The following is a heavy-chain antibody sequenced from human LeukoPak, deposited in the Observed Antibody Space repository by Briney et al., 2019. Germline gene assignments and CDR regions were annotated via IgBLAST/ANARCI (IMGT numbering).Heavy chain of an antibody. Sequence: SETLSLTYPLSGGSISSGSLYGSWIRQPAGKGLEWIGRIYTSGSTNYNPSLKSRVTISVDTSKKQFSLKLSSVTAADTAVYYCERESLYSYGFNWGQGTLVTVSS. CDR2: IYTSGST. CDR1: GGSISSGSLY. CDR3: ERESLYSYGFN. D-gene: IGHD5-18*01. J-gene: IGHJ4*02. V-gene: IGHV4-61*02.